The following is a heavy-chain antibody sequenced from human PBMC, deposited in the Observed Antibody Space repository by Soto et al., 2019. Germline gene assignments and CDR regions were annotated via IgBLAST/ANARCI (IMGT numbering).Heavy chain of an antibody. CDR3: AQGPRLVVPAAIIFRSDY. Sequence: PGGSLRLSCAASGFTFSSYGMHWVRQAPGKGLEWVAVISYDGSNKYYADSVKGRFTISRDNSKNTLYLQMNSLRAEDTAVYYRAQGPRLVVPAAIIFRSDYWGQGTLVTVSS. V-gene: IGHV3-30*18. D-gene: IGHD2-2*01. CDR2: ISYDGSNK. CDR1: GFTFSSYG. J-gene: IGHJ4*02.